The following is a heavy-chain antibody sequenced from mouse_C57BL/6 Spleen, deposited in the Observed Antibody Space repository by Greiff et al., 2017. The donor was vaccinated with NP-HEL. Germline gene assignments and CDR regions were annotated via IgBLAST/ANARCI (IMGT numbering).Heavy chain of an antibody. CDR2: IYPGDGDT. CDR1: GYAFSSSW. J-gene: IGHJ2*01. CDR3: AREAPDGYYFYFDY. Sequence: VQLQESGPELVKPGASVKISCKASGYAFSSSWMNWVKQRPGKGLEWIGRIYPGDGDTNYNGKFKGKATLTADKSSSTAYMQLSSLTSEDSAVYFCAREAPDGYYFYFDYWGQGTTLTVSS. V-gene: IGHV1-82*01. D-gene: IGHD2-3*01.